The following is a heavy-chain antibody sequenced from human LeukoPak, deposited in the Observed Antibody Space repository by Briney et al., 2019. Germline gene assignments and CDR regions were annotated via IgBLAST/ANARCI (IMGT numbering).Heavy chain of an antibody. CDR2: INEGGSAE. Sequence: AGGSLRLSCAASGFTFNTLWMSWVRQAPGKGLEWVANINEGGSAEYYAESVKGRFTISRDNAENSVHLQMNSLRAEDTAVYYCAREYRDNWNDRKDFDYWGQGTLVTVSS. J-gene: IGHJ4*02. CDR1: GFTFNTLW. CDR3: AREYRDNWNDRKDFDY. D-gene: IGHD1-1*01. V-gene: IGHV3-7*01.